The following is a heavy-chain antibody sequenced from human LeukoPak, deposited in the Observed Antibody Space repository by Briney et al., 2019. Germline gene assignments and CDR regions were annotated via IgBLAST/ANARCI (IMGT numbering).Heavy chain of an antibody. CDR2: IYYSGST. D-gene: IGHD3-3*01. Sequence: SETLSLTCTVSGGSISSSSYYWGWIRQPPGKGLEWIGSIYYSGSTYYNPSLKSRVTISVDTSKNQFSLKLSSETAADTAVYYCARDSSRITIFGAVTGSYYYYMDVWGKGTTVTVSS. CDR3: ARDSSRITIFGAVTGSYYYYMDV. J-gene: IGHJ6*03. V-gene: IGHV4-39*07. CDR1: GGSISSSSYY.